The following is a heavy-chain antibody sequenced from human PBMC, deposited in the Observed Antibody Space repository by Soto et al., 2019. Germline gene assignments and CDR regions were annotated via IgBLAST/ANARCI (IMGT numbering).Heavy chain of an antibody. D-gene: IGHD2-15*01. J-gene: IGHJ4*02. Sequence: EVPLLDSGGGLVQPGGSLRLSCAASGFTFSSYAMSWVRQAPGKGLECVSAISGSGGSTYYADSAKGRFTISRDNSKNTLYLQLNSLRVEDTAIYYCAKPSRAYCSGTTCYEFDYWGQGTLVTVSS. V-gene: IGHV3-23*01. CDR1: GFTFSSYA. CDR3: AKPSRAYCSGTTCYEFDY. CDR2: ISGSGGST.